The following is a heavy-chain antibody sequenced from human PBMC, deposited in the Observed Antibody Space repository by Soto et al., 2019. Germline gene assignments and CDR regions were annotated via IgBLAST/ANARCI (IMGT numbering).Heavy chain of an antibody. D-gene: IGHD2-8*01. Sequence: QVQLVESGGGVVQPGRSLRLSCAASGFTFSSYGMHWVRQAPGKGLEWGAVIWYDGSNKYYADSVKGRFTISRDNSKNTLYLQMNSMRAEDTAVYYCAREPHHIVPHRMMGMDVWGQGTTVTVSS. CDR3: AREPHHIVPHRMMGMDV. V-gene: IGHV3-33*01. CDR2: IWYDGSNK. CDR1: GFTFSSYG. J-gene: IGHJ6*02.